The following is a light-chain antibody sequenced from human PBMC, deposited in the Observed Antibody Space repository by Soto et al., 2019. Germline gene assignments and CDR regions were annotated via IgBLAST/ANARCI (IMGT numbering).Light chain of an antibody. CDR2: GAS. CDR1: ENVSSN. Sequence: EIVLTQSPGTLFVSPGGRATLCCRASENVSSNLAWYQQRPGEAPRLVIYGASHRATGNPARFSGGGFGTRFTLPLSSLQSEDFAVYYCQEYNSWPPITFGQGTHWRL. J-gene: IGKJ5*01. CDR3: QEYNSWPPIT. V-gene: IGKV3-15*01.